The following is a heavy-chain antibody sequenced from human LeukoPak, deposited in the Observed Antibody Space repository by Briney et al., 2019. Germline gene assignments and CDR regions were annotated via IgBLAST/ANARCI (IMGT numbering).Heavy chain of an antibody. Sequence: ASVKVSCKVSGYTLTELSMHWVRQAPGKGLEWMGGFDPEDGETIYAQKFQGRVTMTEDTSTDTAYMELSSLRSEDTAVYYCATEFGETNWNDPVYNWFDPWGQGTLVTVSS. D-gene: IGHD1-20*01. CDR2: FDPEDGET. CDR3: ATEFGETNWNDPVYNWFDP. CDR1: GYTLTELS. J-gene: IGHJ5*02. V-gene: IGHV1-24*01.